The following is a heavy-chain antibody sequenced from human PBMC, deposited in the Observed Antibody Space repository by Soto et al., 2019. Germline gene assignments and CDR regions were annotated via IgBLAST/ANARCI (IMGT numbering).Heavy chain of an antibody. CDR1: GDSISHYF. Sequence: QVQLQESGPGLVRPSETLSLTCTVSGDSISHYFWSWIRQPPGKGLECIGYIYYSGSTNYNPSLKSRVTISVDKSKNHFSLKLSSVTAADTAVYYCARRPWGGMDVWGQGTTVTVSS. J-gene: IGHJ6*02. CDR2: IYYSGST. D-gene: IGHD3-16*01. CDR3: ARRPWGGMDV. V-gene: IGHV4-59*08.